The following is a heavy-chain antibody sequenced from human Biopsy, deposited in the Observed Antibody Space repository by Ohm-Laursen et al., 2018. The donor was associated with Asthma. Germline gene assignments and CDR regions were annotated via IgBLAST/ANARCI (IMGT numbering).Heavy chain of an antibody. CDR2: IYNDGRA. CDR3: TRTTTVTTTYAMDA. CDR1: GFTVSTNG. D-gene: IGHD4-17*01. Sequence: SLRLSCAASGFTVSTNGMSWVRQAPGKGLEWVSVIYNDGRAYYADSVKGRFTVSRDNSKNTLFLQMNSLRAEDTAVYYCTRTTTVTTTYAMDAWGRGTTVTVSS. J-gene: IGHJ6*02. V-gene: IGHV3-53*01.